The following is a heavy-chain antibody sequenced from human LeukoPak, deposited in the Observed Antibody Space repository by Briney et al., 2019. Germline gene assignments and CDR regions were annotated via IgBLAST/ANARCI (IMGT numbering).Heavy chain of an antibody. D-gene: IGHD6-25*01. CDR1: GFTFGNYW. V-gene: IGHV3-7*01. Sequence: GGSLRLSCVASGFTFGNYWMSWVRQAPGKGLEFVGNIEDDGDQKNYVDSVRGRFTISRDNVKNSLYLQMNSLRVEDTAVYYCARDIIRGQSDFDYWGQGVLVTVSS. J-gene: IGHJ4*02. CDR3: ARDIIRGQSDFDY. CDR2: IEDDGDQK.